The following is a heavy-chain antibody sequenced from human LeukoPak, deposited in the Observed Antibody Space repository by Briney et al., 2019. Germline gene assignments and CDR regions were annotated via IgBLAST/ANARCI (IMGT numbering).Heavy chain of an antibody. CDR2: IYDSGST. CDR3: ARGRGL. Sequence: SETLSLTCTVSGGSVSSDSYYWSWIRQPPGKGLEWIGWIYDSGSTNYNPSLKSRVAISEDTSKNQFSLKLTSVTAADTAVYYCARGRGLWGQGTLVTVSS. D-gene: IGHD3-10*01. J-gene: IGHJ4*02. V-gene: IGHV4-61*01. CDR1: GGSVSSDSYY.